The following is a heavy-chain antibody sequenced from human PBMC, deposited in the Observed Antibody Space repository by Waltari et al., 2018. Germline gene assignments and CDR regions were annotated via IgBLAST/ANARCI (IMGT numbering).Heavy chain of an antibody. V-gene: IGHV3-49*03. CDR3: TCDEVIN. CDR1: GFPFGDYA. J-gene: IGHJ4*02. Sequence: EVQVVESGGGLVQPGRSLRLSCTTSGFPFGDYAISWFRQAPGKGLEWVGFIRGKVDGGTTEYAASVKDRFTISRDDSKSIAYLQMNSLKTEDTAVYYCTCDEVINWGQGTLVTVSS. CDR2: IRGKVDGGTT.